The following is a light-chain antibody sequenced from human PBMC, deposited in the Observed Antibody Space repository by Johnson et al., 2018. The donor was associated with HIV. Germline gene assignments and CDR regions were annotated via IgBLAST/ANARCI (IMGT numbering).Light chain of an antibody. CDR3: ATWGGRLCVYV. Sequence: QSVLTQPPSVSAAPGQKVTISCSGSSSNVGSNSVSWYRHFPETAPKVLIYDNDKRPSGIPDRFSASKSGTSATLGITGLQTGDEADYYCATWGGRLCVYVSGTGTKVTV. CDR1: SSNVGSNS. J-gene: IGLJ1*01. CDR2: DND. V-gene: IGLV1-51*01.